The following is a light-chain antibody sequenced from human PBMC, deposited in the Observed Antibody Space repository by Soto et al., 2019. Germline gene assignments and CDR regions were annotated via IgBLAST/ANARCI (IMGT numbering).Light chain of an antibody. Sequence: QSALTQPASVSGSPGQSITISCTGTSSDVGDYKYVSWYQQHPDKAPKLIIFVNSKRPSGVSNRFSGSKSGNTASLTISGLQAEDEADYYCSSYTSSDTPYVFGTGTKLTVL. CDR3: SSYTSSDTPYV. J-gene: IGLJ1*01. V-gene: IGLV2-14*01. CDR1: SSDVGDYKY. CDR2: VNS.